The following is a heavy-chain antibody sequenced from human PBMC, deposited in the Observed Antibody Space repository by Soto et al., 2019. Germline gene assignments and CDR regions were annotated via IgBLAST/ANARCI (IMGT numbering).Heavy chain of an antibody. J-gene: IGHJ5*02. Sequence: ASLKVSCKASGYTFSSYGIIWVRQAPGQGLEWMGWISAYDGNTNYAQKFQARVTMTTDTSTSTGYMELRSLRSDDTAVYYCARKSSSSSWFDPWGQGTLVTVSS. CDR2: ISAYDGNT. D-gene: IGHD6-6*01. CDR1: GYTFSSYG. V-gene: IGHV1-18*01. CDR3: ARKSSSSSWFDP.